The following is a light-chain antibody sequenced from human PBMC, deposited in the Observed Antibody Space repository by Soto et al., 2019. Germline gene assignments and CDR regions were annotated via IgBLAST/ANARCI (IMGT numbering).Light chain of an antibody. J-gene: IGKJ3*01. V-gene: IGKV1-12*01. CDR1: QCISSW. CDR2: AAS. CDR3: KQANSLPFT. Sequence: DIQMTQSPSSVSASVGDRVTITCRASQCISSWLAWYQQKPGKAPKLLIYAASSLQSGVPSRFSVSGYGTVFTLPITSLQPEDFATYYCKQANSLPFTFGPGTKVDIK.